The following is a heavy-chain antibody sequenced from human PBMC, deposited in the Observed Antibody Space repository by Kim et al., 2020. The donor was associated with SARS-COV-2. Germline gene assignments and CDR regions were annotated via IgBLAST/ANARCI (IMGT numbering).Heavy chain of an antibody. Sequence: SETLSLTCTVSGGSISSYYWSWIRQPPGKGLEWIGYIYYSGSTNYNPSLKSRVTISVDTSKNQFSLKLSSVTAADTAVYYCARDHREWLQYTAYWYFDLLGRGPLVTVSS. J-gene: IGHJ2*01. CDR2: IYYSGST. V-gene: IGHV4-59*01. CDR3: ARDHREWLQYTAYWYFDL. CDR1: GGSISSYY. D-gene: IGHD3-3*01.